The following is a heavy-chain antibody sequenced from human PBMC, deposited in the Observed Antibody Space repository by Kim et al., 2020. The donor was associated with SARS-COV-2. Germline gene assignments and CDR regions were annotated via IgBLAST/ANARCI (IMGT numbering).Heavy chain of an antibody. CDR3: AREPSAYFDY. J-gene: IGHJ4*02. CDR1: GFTVSNTY. Sequence: GGSLRLSCVVSGFTVSNTYMSWVRQAPGKGLEWVSIIYGGGSTYYADSVQGRFTISRDDSRNTVYLQMNSVRAGDTAVYFCAREPSAYFDYWGQGTLVT. CDR2: IYGGGST. V-gene: IGHV3-66*01.